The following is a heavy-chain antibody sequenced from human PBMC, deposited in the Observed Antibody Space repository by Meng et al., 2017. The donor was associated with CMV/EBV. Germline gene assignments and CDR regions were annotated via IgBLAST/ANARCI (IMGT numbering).Heavy chain of an antibody. CDR2: IYFSGST. V-gene: IGHV4-39*07. Sequence: GSLRLSCTVSGGSISSSSYYWGWIRQPPGQGLEWIGSIYFSGSTYYNPSLKSRVTISVDTSKNQFSLKLSSETAADTAVYYCARGRAIFGVVTWAFGIWGQGTMVTVSS. CDR3: ARGRAIFGVVTWAFGI. D-gene: IGHD3-3*01. CDR1: GGSISSSSYY. J-gene: IGHJ3*02.